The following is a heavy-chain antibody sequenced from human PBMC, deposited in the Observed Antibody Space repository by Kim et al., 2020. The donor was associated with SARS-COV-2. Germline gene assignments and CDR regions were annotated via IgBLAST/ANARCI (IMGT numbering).Heavy chain of an antibody. Sequence: GGSLRLSCAASGFTFSSYSMNWVRQAPGKGLEWVSSISSSSSYIYYADSVKGRFTISRDNAKNSLYLQMNSLRAEDTAVYYCARDRRGLSGYSYGIYYGMDVWGQGTTVTVSS. D-gene: IGHD5-18*01. CDR3: ARDRRGLSGYSYGIYYGMDV. CDR1: GFTFSSYS. J-gene: IGHJ6*02. CDR2: ISSSSSYI. V-gene: IGHV3-21*01.